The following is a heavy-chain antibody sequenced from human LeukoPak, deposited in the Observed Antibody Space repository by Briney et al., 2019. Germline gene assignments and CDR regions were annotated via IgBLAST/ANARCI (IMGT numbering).Heavy chain of an antibody. V-gene: IGHV3-23*01. J-gene: IGHJ1*01. CDR2: ISGSGGST. Sequence: PVGSLRLSCAASGFTFSSYAMSWVRQAPGKGLEWVSAISGSGGSTYYADSVKGRFTISRDNSKNTLYLQMNSLRAEDTAVYYCAKESNDFWSGRPEYFQHWGQGTLVTVSS. D-gene: IGHD3-3*01. CDR1: GFTFSSYA. CDR3: AKESNDFWSGRPEYFQH.